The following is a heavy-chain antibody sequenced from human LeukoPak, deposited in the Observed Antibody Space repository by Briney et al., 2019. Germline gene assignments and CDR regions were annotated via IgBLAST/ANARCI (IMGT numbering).Heavy chain of an antibody. Sequence: GGSLRLSCAASGFTFSDYYMSWIRQAPGKRLEWVSYISSSSRYTNYADSVKGRFTISRDNAKNSLYLQMNSLRAEDTAVYYCARDPRWGEVVPAAIYFQHWGQGTLVTVSS. V-gene: IGHV3-11*06. CDR1: GFTFSDYY. D-gene: IGHD2-2*01. J-gene: IGHJ1*01. CDR2: ISSSSRYT. CDR3: ARDPRWGEVVPAAIYFQH.